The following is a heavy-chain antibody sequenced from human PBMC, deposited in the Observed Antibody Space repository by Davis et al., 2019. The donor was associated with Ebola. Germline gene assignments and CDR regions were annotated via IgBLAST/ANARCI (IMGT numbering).Heavy chain of an antibody. CDR3: AKDYDSSGYYLLYYYYGMDV. D-gene: IGHD3-22*01. J-gene: IGHJ6*02. CDR1: GFTFSSYG. Sequence: PGGSLRLSCAASGFTFSSYGMHWVRQAPGKGLEWVAVISYDGSNKYYADSVKGRFTISRDNSKNTLYLQMNSLRAEDTAVYYCAKDYDSSGYYLLYYYYGMDVWGQGTTVTVSS. V-gene: IGHV3-30*18. CDR2: ISYDGSNK.